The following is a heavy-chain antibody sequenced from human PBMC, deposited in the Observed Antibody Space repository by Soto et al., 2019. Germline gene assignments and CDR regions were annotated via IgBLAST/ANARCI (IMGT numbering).Heavy chain of an antibody. J-gene: IGHJ5*02. V-gene: IGHV3-21*01. CDR1: GFTFSSYS. D-gene: IGHD6-13*01. CDR3: ARDLASEQQQLVPEGWFDP. Sequence: PGGSLRLSCAASGFTFSSYSMNWVRQAPGKGLEWVSSISSSSSYIYYADSVKGRFTISRDNAKNSLYLQMNSLRAEDTAVYYCARDLASEQQQLVPEGWFDPWGQGTLVTVPS. CDR2: ISSSSSYI.